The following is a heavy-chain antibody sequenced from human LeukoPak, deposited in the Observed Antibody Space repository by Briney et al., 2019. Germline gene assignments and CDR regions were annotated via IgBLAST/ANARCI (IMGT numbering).Heavy chain of an antibody. CDR3: ARVRFLEWLSFDY. D-gene: IGHD3-3*01. CDR2: LYSGGNT. V-gene: IGHV3-66*01. J-gene: IGHJ4*02. Sequence: GGSLRLSCVVSGFTVSSNYMSWVRRAPGKGQEWVSVLYSGGNTNYADSVKGRFTISRDNSKNTVYLQMNSLRSEDTAVYYCARVRFLEWLSFDYWGRGTLVTVSS. CDR1: GFTVSSNY.